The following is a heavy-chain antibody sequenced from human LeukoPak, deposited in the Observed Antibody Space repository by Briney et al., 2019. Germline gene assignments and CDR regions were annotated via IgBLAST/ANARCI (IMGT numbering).Heavy chain of an antibody. CDR1: GFTFSSYW. CDR3: ARIFRLGYCSSTSCSAYYYYYYMDV. J-gene: IGHJ6*03. D-gene: IGHD2-2*01. CDR2: IKQDGSEK. Sequence: PGGSLRLSCAASGFTFSSYWMSWVRQAPGKGLEWVANIKQDGSEKYYVDSVKGRFTISRDNAKNSLYLQMNSLRAEDTAVYYCARIFRLGYCSSTSCSAYYYYYYMDVWGKGTTVTVSS. V-gene: IGHV3-7*01.